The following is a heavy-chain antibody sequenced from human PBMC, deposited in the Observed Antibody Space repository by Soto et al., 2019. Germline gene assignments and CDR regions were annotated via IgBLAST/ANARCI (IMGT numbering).Heavy chain of an antibody. V-gene: IGHV1-69*01. CDR1: GGTFSTYA. CDR2: VIPIFGTP. D-gene: IGHD2-15*01. J-gene: IGHJ6*02. Sequence: QVQLVQSGAEVKKPGSSVKVSCKAPGGTFSTYAISWVRQAPGQGLEWMGGVIPIFGTPKYAQKFQGRVTITADESTSTGYMELLSLRSEDTAVYYCARSQGGSSSLDIYYYYYYGMDVWGQGTTVTVSS. CDR3: ARSQGGSSSLDIYYYYYYGMDV.